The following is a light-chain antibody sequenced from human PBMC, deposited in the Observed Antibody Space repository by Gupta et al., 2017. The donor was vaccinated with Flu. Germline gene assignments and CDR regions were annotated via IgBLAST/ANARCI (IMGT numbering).Light chain of an antibody. V-gene: IGLV7-46*01. CDR3: LHTNGRVLV. J-gene: IGLJ3*02. CDR1: TGAVTSGHY. Sequence: QAVVTQEPSLTVSPGGTVTLTCASSTGAVTSGHYPYWFQQKPGQAPRTRRYDTNSRQSWTPARVSGSLLGGTVAMIRSGAQADDESYYYSLHTNGRVLVFGGGTRLTVL. CDR2: DTN.